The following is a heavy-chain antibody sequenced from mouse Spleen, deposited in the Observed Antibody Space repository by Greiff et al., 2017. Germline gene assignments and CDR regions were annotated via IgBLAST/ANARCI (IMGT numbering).Heavy chain of an antibody. CDR3: ARGYGNYDAMDY. D-gene: IGHD2-10*02. CDR1: GYSITSGYY. Sequence: EVQLQESGPGLVKPSQSLSLTCSVTGYSITSGYYWNWIRQFPGNKLEWMGYISYDGSNNYNPSLKNRISITRDTSKNQFFLKLNSVTTEDTATYYCARGYGNYDAMDYWGQGTSVTGSS. CDR2: ISYDGSN. V-gene: IGHV3-6*01. J-gene: IGHJ4*01.